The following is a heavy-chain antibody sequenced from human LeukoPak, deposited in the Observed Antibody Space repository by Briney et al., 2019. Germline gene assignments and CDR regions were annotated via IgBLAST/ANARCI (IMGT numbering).Heavy chain of an antibody. CDR1: GFTFSSYT. CDR3: ARVIDSSAYYGAFDI. V-gene: IGHV3-30-3*01. CDR2: ISHDGSNK. D-gene: IGHD3-22*01. Sequence: GGSLRLSCAASGFTFSSYTMDWVRQAPGKGLEWVAVISHDGSNKFYADSVKGRFTISSDNSKNTLYRQMNSLRAEDTAVYYCARVIDSSAYYGAFDIWGQGTMVTVSS. J-gene: IGHJ3*02.